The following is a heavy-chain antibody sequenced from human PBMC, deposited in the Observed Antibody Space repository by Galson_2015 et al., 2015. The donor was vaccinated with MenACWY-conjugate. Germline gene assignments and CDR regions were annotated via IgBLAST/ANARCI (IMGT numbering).Heavy chain of an antibody. CDR1: GFTFSSYG. D-gene: IGHD6-19*01. CDR2: ISYDGSNK. CDR3: AKGGLWYSSGWYSNYYYYGMDG. Sequence: SLRLSCAASGFTFSSYGMHWVRQAPGKGLEWVAVISYDGSNKYYADSVKGRFTISRDNSKNTLYLQMNSLRAEDTAVYYCAKGGLWYSSGWYSNYYYYGMDGWGQGTTVTVSS. J-gene: IGHJ6*02. V-gene: IGHV3-30*18.